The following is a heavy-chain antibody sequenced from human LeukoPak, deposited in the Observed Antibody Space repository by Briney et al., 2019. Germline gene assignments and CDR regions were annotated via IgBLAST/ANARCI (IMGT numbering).Heavy chain of an antibody. V-gene: IGHV3-30-3*01. CDR2: ISYDGSNK. D-gene: IGHD2-15*01. J-gene: IGHJ6*02. CDR1: GVTFSSYA. CDR3: ARRAATSYYYYGMDV. Sequence: GGSLRLSCSASGVTFSSYAMHWVRQAPGKGLEWVAGISYDGSNKYYADSVKGRFTISRDNSKNTLYLQMNSLRAEDTAVYYCARRAATSYYYYGMDVWGQGTTVTVSS.